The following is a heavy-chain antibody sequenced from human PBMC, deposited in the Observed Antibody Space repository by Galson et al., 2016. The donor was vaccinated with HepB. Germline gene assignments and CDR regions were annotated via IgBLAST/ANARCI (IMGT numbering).Heavy chain of an antibody. CDR2: IYYLGTT. Sequence: SETLSLTCSVSGGSVNSNNFYWGWIRQPPGKGLEWIGSIYYLGTTYYNPSLKSRVTISVDTSKNYFSLNLRSMTAADTAVYYCARVTTVTSLPFDYWGQGLLVTVSS. J-gene: IGHJ4*02. D-gene: IGHD4-11*01. CDR3: ARVTTVTSLPFDY. V-gene: IGHV4-39*02. CDR1: GGSVNSNNFY.